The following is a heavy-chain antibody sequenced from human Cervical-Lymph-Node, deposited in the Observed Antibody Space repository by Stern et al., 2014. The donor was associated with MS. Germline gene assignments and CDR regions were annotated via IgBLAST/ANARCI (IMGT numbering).Heavy chain of an antibody. CDR3: ARDLGAAAGWY. J-gene: IGHJ4*02. CDR1: GYTFTRYY. Sequence: VQLLQPGASVKVSCKASGYTFTRYYMPWVRQAPGQGLEWMGIINRSGGSTSYAQKFQGRVTMTRDTSTSTVYMELSSLRSEDTAVYYCARDLGAAAGWYWGQGTLVTVSS. V-gene: IGHV1-46*01. D-gene: IGHD6-13*01. CDR2: INRSGGST.